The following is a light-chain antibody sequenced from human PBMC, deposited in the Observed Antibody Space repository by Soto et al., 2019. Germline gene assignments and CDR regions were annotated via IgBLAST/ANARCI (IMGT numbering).Light chain of an antibody. Sequence: EIVLTQAPGTLSLSPGERATLSCRASQSVTSNYLAWYQQKPGQAPRLLIYGASTRATGIPDRFSGGGSGTEFTLTIIRLEPEDFALYYCQQYGNSPRTFGQGTKVESK. V-gene: IGKV3-20*01. CDR1: QSVTSNY. J-gene: IGKJ1*01. CDR2: GAS. CDR3: QQYGNSPRT.